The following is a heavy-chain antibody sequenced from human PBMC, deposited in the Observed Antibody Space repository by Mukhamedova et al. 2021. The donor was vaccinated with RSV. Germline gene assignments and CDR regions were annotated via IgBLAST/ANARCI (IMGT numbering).Heavy chain of an antibody. CDR3: AKDRVCSSTNCHFDS. J-gene: IGHJ4*02. CDR2: ISAPGDGT. Sequence: ERVSGISAPGDGTFYADSVKGRFTISRDNSKNTLYLQMNSLRVEDTAVYYCAKDRVCSSTNCHFDSWGQGTLVTVSS. V-gene: IGHV3-23*01. D-gene: IGHD2-2*01.